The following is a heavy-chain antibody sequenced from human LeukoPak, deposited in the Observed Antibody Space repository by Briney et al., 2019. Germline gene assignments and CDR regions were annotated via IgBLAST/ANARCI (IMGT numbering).Heavy chain of an antibody. J-gene: IGHJ4*02. V-gene: IGHV4-4*07. CDR1: DGSISSYY. Sequence: SETLSLTCTVSDGSISSYYWSWIRQPAGKGLEWIGRMYTSGSTNYNPSLKSRVTMSVDTSKNQFSLKLSSVTAADTAVYYCARDRAYSDYKGTTYYFDYWGEGTLVTVSS. CDR3: ARDRAYSDYKGTTYYFDY. CDR2: MYTSGST. D-gene: IGHD3-10*01.